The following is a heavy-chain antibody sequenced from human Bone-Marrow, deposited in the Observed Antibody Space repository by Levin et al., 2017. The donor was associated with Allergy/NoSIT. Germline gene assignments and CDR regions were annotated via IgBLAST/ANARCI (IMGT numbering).Heavy chain of an antibody. CDR2: ISYDGSNK. V-gene: IGHV3-30*18. D-gene: IGHD6-13*01. CDR3: AKVGVAAAGSPPYHFDY. CDR1: GFTFSNYG. Sequence: GESLKISCAASGFTFSNYGMHWVRQAPGKGLEWVAVISYDGSNKYYADSVKGRFTISRDNSKNTLYLQMNSLRPEDTAVYYCAKVGVAAAGSPPYHFDYWGQGTLVTVSS. J-gene: IGHJ4*02.